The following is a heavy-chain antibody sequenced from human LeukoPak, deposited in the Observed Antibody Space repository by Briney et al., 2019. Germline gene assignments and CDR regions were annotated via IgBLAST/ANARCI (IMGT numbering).Heavy chain of an antibody. V-gene: IGHV3-23*01. CDR2: ISGSGDST. Sequence: GGSLRLSCAASTFTFSTYGMNWVRQAPGKGLEWISAISGSGDSTNYADSVKGRFTISRDNSKNTLYLQMNSLRADDTAVYYCATHLGYSGRPYYFDNWGQGTLVTVSS. D-gene: IGHD6-13*01. CDR3: ATHLGYSGRPYYFDN. CDR1: TFTFSTYG. J-gene: IGHJ4*02.